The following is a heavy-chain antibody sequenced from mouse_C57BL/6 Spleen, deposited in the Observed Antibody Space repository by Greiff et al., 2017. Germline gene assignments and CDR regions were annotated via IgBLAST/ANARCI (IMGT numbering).Heavy chain of an antibody. V-gene: IGHV5-6*01. CDR1: GFTFSSYG. J-gene: IGHJ4*01. CDR2: ISSGGSYT. D-gene: IGHD1-1*01. CDR3: ARGAVGWYYAMDD. Sequence: EVMLVQSGGDLVKPGGSLKLSCAASGFTFSSYGMSWVRQTPDKRLEWVATISSGGSYTYYPDSVKGRFTISRDNAKNTLYLQMSSLKSEDTAMYYCARGAVGWYYAMDDWGQGTSVTVSS.